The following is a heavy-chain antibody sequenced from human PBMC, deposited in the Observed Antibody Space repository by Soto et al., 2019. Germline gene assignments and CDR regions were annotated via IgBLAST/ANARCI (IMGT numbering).Heavy chain of an antibody. CDR1: GGSITNYY. V-gene: IGHV4-59*01. CDR3: ARDRTVGVTRSLHF. CDR2: VYNSGST. Sequence: QVQLQESGPGLVKPSETLSLTCTVSGGSITNYYWSWIRQPPGKGLEWIAYVYNSGSTNSNPSLKSRVTTSVDTSQNQLSLKLSSVTAADTAVYYCARDRTVGVTRSLHFWGLGTLVTVSS. D-gene: IGHD1-26*01. J-gene: IGHJ3*01.